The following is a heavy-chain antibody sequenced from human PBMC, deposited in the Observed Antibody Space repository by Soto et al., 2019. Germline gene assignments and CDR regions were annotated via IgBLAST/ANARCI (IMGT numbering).Heavy chain of an antibody. Sequence: QVQLVESGGGEVQPGRSLTLSCAASGFTFSTYGMHWVRQTPGKGLEWVAVISYDGTNKFYSDSVKGRFTISRDNFKNPLNLQMNSLRADDTAVYSCAKDLQSYGDYDYYCYGMDVWGLGTRVTVSS. CDR3: AKDLQSYGDYDYYCYGMDV. J-gene: IGHJ6*02. CDR2: ISYDGTNK. D-gene: IGHD4-17*01. CDR1: GFTFSTYG. V-gene: IGHV3-30*18.